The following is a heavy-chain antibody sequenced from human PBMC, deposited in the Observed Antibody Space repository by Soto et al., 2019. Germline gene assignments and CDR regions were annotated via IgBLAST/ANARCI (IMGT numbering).Heavy chain of an antibody. Sequence: QVQLVESGGGVVQPGRSLTLSCAASDFTFSSYGIHWVRQAPGKGLEWVAVISYDGSNKQYGDSVKGRFTMSRDNSKNTVHLQMNSLRVEDKAVYYCAKDTYYHDSSGYYVFDYWGQGTLVTVSS. V-gene: IGHV3-30*18. J-gene: IGHJ4*02. D-gene: IGHD3-22*01. CDR3: AKDTYYHDSSGYYVFDY. CDR2: ISYDGSNK. CDR1: DFTFSSYG.